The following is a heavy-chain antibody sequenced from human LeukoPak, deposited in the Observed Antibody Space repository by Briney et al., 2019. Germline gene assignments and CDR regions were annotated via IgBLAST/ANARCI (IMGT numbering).Heavy chain of an antibody. J-gene: IGHJ4*02. D-gene: IGHD5-24*01. CDR1: GYTFTSYY. CDR3: ARDRSGDGYNYDFDY. CDR2: INPSGGST. Sequence: VASVKVSCKASGYTFTSYYMHWVRQAPGQGLEWMGIINPSGGSTSYAQKFQGRVTMTRDTSTSTVYMELSSLRSEDTAVYYCARDRSGDGYNYDFDYWGQGTLVTVSS. V-gene: IGHV1-46*01.